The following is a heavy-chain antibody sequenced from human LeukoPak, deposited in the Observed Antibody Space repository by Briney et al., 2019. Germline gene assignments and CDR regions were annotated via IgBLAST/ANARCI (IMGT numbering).Heavy chain of an antibody. V-gene: IGHV1-8*01. CDR1: GYTFTSYD. J-gene: IGHJ6*02. D-gene: IGHD6-13*01. CDR3: ARARAAAGPTLPRMDV. CDR2: MNPNSGNT. Sequence: WASVKVSCKASGYTFTSYDINWVRQATGQGLEWMGWMNPNSGNTGYAQKFQGRVTMTRNTSISTAYMELSSLRSEDTAVYYCARARAAAGPTLPRMDVWGQGTTVTVSS.